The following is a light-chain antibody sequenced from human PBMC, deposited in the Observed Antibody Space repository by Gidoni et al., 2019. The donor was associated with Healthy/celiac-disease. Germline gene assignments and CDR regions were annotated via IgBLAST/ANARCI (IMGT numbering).Light chain of an antibody. CDR3: SSYTSSSTPYV. Sequence: QSALTQPASVSASPGQPITISCTGTSSDVGGYNYVSWYQQHPGKAPKLMIYEVSNRPSGVSNRFSGSKSGNTASLTISGLQAEDEADYYCSSYTSSSTPYVFGTGTKVTV. J-gene: IGLJ1*01. CDR2: EVS. V-gene: IGLV2-14*01. CDR1: SSDVGGYNY.